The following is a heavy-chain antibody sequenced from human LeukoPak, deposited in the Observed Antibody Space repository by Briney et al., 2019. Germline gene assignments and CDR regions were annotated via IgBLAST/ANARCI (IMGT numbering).Heavy chain of an antibody. CDR1: GFTFSSYA. CDR2: ISGGGGNT. J-gene: IGHJ4*02. Sequence: QAGGSLRLSCAASGFTFSSYAMTWVRQAPGKGLEWVSGISGGGGNTYYADSVKGRFTISRDNSKNTLYLQMNTLRAEDTAVYYCAKELQLIMLGYFDYWGQGTLVTVSS. V-gene: IGHV3-23*01. CDR3: AKELQLIMLGYFDY. D-gene: IGHD2-8*01.